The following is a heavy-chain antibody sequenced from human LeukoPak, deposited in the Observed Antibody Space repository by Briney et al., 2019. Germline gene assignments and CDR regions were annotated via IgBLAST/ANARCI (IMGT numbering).Heavy chain of an antibody. Sequence: GGSLRLSCAASGFTFSSYGMHWVRQAPGKGLEWVAVISYDGSNKYYADSVKGRFTISRDNSKNTLYLQMNSLRAEDTAVYYCAKDLYSSSSRGDYWGQGTLVTVSS. V-gene: IGHV3-30*18. CDR1: GFTFSSYG. CDR2: ISYDGSNK. CDR3: AKDLYSSSSRGDY. D-gene: IGHD6-6*01. J-gene: IGHJ4*02.